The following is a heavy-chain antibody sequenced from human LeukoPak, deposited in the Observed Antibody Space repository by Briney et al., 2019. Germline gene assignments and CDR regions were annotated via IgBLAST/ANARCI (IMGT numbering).Heavy chain of an antibody. CDR2: ISSSGSTI. D-gene: IGHD6-13*01. CDR1: GFTFSDYY. Sequence: GGSLRLSCAASGFTFSDYYMSWIRQAPGKGLEWVSYISSSGSTIYYADSVKGRFTISRDNAKNSLYLQMNGLRAEDTAVYYCARGASSSWLPYYYYYYGMDVWGQGTTVTVSS. V-gene: IGHV3-11*01. J-gene: IGHJ6*02. CDR3: ARGASSSWLPYYYYYYGMDV.